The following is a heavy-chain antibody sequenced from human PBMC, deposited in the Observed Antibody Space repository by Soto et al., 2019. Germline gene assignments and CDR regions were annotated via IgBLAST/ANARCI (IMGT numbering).Heavy chain of an antibody. J-gene: IGHJ6*02. CDR1: GFIFSNYA. Sequence: QMQLVESGGGVVQPGTSLRLSCAASGFIFSNYAMHWVRQAPGKGLEWVALISYDGRYIYYADSVKGRFAISRDNSKKTVELLMNSLRREDTAVYYCARDVTDYMLDVWGQGTTVNVSS. D-gene: IGHD3-9*01. CDR2: ISYDGRYI. V-gene: IGHV3-30*03. CDR3: ARDVTDYMLDV.